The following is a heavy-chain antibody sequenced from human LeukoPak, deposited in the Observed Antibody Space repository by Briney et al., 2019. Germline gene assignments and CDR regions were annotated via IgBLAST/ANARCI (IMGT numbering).Heavy chain of an antibody. D-gene: IGHD4-17*01. CDR1: GFTFSSFA. V-gene: IGHV3-30-3*01. CDR2: IYYDGNRE. Sequence: GGSLRLSCAASGFTFSSFAMHWVRQAPGKGLEWVGVIYYDGNREHYADFGKGRFTISRDNSKNTLYLQMNSLRVEDTGVYHCARDHSLDYGNWFHPWGQGTLVTVSS. CDR3: ARDHSLDYGNWFHP. J-gene: IGHJ5*02.